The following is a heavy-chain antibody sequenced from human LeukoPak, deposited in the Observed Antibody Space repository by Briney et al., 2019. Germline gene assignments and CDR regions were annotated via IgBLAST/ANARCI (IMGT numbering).Heavy chain of an antibody. CDR2: IIPIFGTG. Sequence: ASVKVSCKTSGGTFRNYGFTWVRQAPGQGLEWMGGIIPIFGTGKYAQKFQGRVTVIADEFTSTAYMELSSLRSEDTAVYYCASRYCSGGGSCFSRDYYYYYMDVWGKGTTVTVSS. CDR1: GGTFRNYG. V-gene: IGHV1-69*13. J-gene: IGHJ6*03. D-gene: IGHD2-15*01. CDR3: ASRYCSGGGSCFSRDYYYYYMDV.